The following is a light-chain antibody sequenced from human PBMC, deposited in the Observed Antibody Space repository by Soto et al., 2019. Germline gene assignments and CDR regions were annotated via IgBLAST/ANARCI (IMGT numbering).Light chain of an antibody. J-gene: IGKJ2*01. CDR1: QSVINN. CDR2: GAS. V-gene: IGKV3-15*01. CDR3: QQHDNWPYT. Sequence: EIVMTHSPATLSVSPGERATLSCRASQSVINNLAWYQQKPGQAPRLLIYGASTRATAIPARFSGSGSGTEFNLTISSLQSEDFAVYFCQQHDNWPYTFGQGTKLEIK.